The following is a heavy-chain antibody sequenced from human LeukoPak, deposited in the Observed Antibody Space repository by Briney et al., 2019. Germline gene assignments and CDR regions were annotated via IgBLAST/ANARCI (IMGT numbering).Heavy chain of an antibody. CDR2: INHSGST. CDR3: ARRGAVACISY. J-gene: IGHJ4*02. V-gene: IGHV4-34*01. Sequence: SETLSLTCAVYGGSFSGYYWSWIRQPPGKGLEWIGEINHSGSTNYNPSLKSRVTISVDTSKNKFSLKLSPVTAADTDVYFCARRGAVACISYWGQGSLVTVSS. CDR1: GGSFSGYY. D-gene: IGHD6-19*01.